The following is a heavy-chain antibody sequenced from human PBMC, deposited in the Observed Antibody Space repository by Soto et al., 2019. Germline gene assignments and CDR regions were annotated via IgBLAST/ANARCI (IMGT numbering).Heavy chain of an antibody. CDR1: GFTFSSYA. D-gene: IGHD5-12*01. V-gene: IGHV3-30-3*01. Sequence: GGSLRLSCAASGFTFSSYAMHWVRQAPGKGLEWVAVISYDGSNKYYADSVKGRFTISRDNSKNTLYLQMNSLRAEDTAVYYCARAGIVATTAFDYWGQGTLVTVSS. J-gene: IGHJ4*02. CDR3: ARAGIVATTAFDY. CDR2: ISYDGSNK.